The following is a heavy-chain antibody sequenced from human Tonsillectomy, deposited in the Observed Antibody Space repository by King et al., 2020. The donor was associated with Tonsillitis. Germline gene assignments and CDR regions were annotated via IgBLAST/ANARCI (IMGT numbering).Heavy chain of an antibody. CDR2: ISFDGRNQ. CDR1: GFSFSTYD. V-gene: IGHV3-30*03. CDR3: SCIAARFV. J-gene: IGHJ3*01. D-gene: IGHD6-6*01. Sequence: VQLVESGGGVVQPGRSLRLSCAASGFSFSTYDMHWVRQAPGKGLEWVAVISFDGRNQYYADSVKGRFTISRDNSKKTLFLQMNSLRVEDTAVYYCSCIAARFVRGQGTMVTVSA.